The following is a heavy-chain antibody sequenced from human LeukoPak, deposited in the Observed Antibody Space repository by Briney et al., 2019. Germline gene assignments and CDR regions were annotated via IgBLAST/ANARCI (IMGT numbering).Heavy chain of an antibody. J-gene: IGHJ6*02. D-gene: IGHD3-9*01. CDR1: GGSISSYY. Sequence: SETLSLTCTVSGGSISSYYWSWIRQPPGKGLEWIGYIYYSGSTNYNPSLKSRVTISVDMSKNQFSLKLSSVTAADTAVYYCARDLILTGYYSYYYYGMDVWGQGTTVTVSS. CDR2: IYYSGST. V-gene: IGHV4-59*01. CDR3: ARDLILTGYYSYYYYGMDV.